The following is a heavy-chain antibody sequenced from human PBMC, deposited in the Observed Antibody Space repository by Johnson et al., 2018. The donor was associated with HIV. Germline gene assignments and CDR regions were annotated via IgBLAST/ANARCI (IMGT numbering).Heavy chain of an antibody. Sequence: VQLVESGGGLVQPGGSLRLSCAASGFTVSSNYMSWVRQAPGKGLEWVSVIYSGGSTYYADSVKGRFTISRDNSNNMVYLQMDSLRPEDTAVYYCARDGRDLVTRGGFDIWGQGTVVTVSS. CDR1: GFTVSSNY. J-gene: IGHJ3*02. D-gene: IGHD5-18*01. CDR3: ARDGRDLVTRGGFDI. V-gene: IGHV3-66*01. CDR2: IYSGGST.